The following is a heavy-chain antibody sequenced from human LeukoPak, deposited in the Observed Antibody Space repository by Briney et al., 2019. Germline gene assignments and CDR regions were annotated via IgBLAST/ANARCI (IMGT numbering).Heavy chain of an antibody. D-gene: IGHD2-2*01. CDR2: IYPSDSST. CDR3: ARHGGYCSSTSCYGGFVDY. CDR1: GYSFTSYW. Sequence: GESLKISCKGSGYSFTSYWIGWARQLPGKSLEWMGTIYPSDSSTRYSPSFQGQVTISADKSISTAYLQWSSLKASDTAMYYCARHGGYCSSTSCYGGFVDYWGQGTLVTVSS. J-gene: IGHJ4*02. V-gene: IGHV5-51*01.